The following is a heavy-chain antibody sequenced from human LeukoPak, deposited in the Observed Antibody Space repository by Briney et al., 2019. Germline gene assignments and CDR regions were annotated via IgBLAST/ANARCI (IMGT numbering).Heavy chain of an antibody. CDR3: ARDGSGSLPHDY. Sequence: ASVKVSCKASGGTFSSYAISWVRQAPGQGLEWMGRIIPILGIANYAQKFQGRVTITADKSTSTAYMELSSLRSEDTAVYYCARDGSGSLPHDYWGQGTLVTVSS. J-gene: IGHJ4*02. V-gene: IGHV1-69*04. D-gene: IGHD3-10*01. CDR1: GGTFSSYA. CDR2: IIPILGIA.